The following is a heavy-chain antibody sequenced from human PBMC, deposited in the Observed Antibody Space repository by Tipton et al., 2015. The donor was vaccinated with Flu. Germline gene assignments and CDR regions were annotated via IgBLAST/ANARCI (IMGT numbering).Heavy chain of an antibody. J-gene: IGHJ3*02. Sequence: SLRLSCAASGFTFDDYAMHWVRQAPGKGLEWVSGISWNSGSIGYADSVKGRFTISRDNAKNSLYLQMNSLRAEDTAVYYCASACGGDCYMATEDAFDIWGQGTMVTVSS. CDR1: GFTFDDYA. CDR2: ISWNSGSI. V-gene: IGHV3-9*01. D-gene: IGHD2-21*01. CDR3: ASACGGDCYMATEDAFDI.